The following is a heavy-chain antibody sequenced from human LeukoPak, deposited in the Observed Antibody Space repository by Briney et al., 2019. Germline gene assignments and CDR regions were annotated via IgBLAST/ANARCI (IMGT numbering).Heavy chain of an antibody. Sequence: ASVKVSCKASGYTFTGYYMHWVRQALGQGLEWMGRINPNSGGTNYAQKFQGRVTMTRDTSISTAYMELSRLRSDDTAVYYCARDITGTTGYYYMDVWGKGTTVTVSS. CDR3: ARDITGTTGYYYMDV. V-gene: IGHV1-2*06. J-gene: IGHJ6*03. CDR1: GYTFTGYY. CDR2: INPNSGGT. D-gene: IGHD1-7*01.